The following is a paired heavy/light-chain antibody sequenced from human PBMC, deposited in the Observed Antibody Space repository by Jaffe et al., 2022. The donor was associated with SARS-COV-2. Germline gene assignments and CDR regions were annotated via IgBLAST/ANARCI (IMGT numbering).Light chain of an antibody. J-gene: IGLJ2*01. CDR3: CSYAGSSTFGVV. CDR2: EGS. V-gene: IGLV2-23*03. Sequence: QSALTQPASVSGSPGQSITISCTGTSSDVGSYNLVSWYQQHPGKAPKLMIYEGSKRPSGVSNRFSGSKSGNTASLTISGLQAEDEADYYCCSYAGSSTFGVVFGGGTKLTVL. CDR1: SSDVGSYNL.
Heavy chain of an antibody. CDR2: IYTSGST. D-gene: IGHD3-3*01. J-gene: IGHJ3*02. V-gene: IGHV4-61*02. Sequence: QVQLQESGPGLVKPSQTLSLTCTVSGGSISSGSYYWSWIRQPAGKGLEWIGRIYTSGSTNYNPSLKSRVTISVDTSKNQFSLKLSSVTAADTAVYYCARDRIYDFWSGYYTGGSDAFDIWGQGTMVTVSS. CDR1: GGSISSGSYY. CDR3: ARDRIYDFWSGYYTGGSDAFDI.